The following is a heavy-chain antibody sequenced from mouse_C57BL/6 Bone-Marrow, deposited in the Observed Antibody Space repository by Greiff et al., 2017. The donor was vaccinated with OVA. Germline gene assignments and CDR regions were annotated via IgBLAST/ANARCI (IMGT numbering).Heavy chain of an antibody. V-gene: IGHV14-4*01. CDR2: IDPENGDT. Sequence: EVKLMESGAELVRPGASVKLSCTASGFNIKDVYMHWVKQRPEQGLEWIGWIDPENGDTEYASKFQGKATITADTSSNTAYLQLSSLTSEDTAVYYCTTWDTDWYFDVWGTGTTVTVSS. D-gene: IGHD1-1*01. J-gene: IGHJ1*03. CDR3: TTWDTDWYFDV. CDR1: GFNIKDVY.